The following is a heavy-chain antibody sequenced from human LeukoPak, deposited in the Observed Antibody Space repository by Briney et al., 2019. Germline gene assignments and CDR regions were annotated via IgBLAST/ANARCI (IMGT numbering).Heavy chain of an antibody. CDR3: ARGGGRWLQFFDY. CDR1: GFTFSSYW. V-gene: IGHV3-74*01. Sequence: GGSLRLSCAASGFTFSSYWMHWVRHAPGKGLVWVSRINSDGSSTSYADSVKGRFTISRDNAKNTLYLQMNSLRAEDTAVYYCARGGGRWLQFFDYWGQGTLVTVSS. J-gene: IGHJ4*02. D-gene: IGHD5-24*01. CDR2: INSDGSST.